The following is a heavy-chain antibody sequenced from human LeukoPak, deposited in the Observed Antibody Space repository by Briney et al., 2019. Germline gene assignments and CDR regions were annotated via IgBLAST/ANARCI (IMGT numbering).Heavy chain of an antibody. V-gene: IGHV3-30*03. CDR3: ARKVAGGMEV. Sequence: PGGSLRLSCAASGFTFSSYGMHWVRQAPGKGLEWVAVISYDGSNEYYADSVKGRFTISRDNSKNTLYLQMNGLRPEDTAVYYCARKVAGGMEVWGQGDTVTVSS. CDR1: GFTFSSYG. CDR2: ISYDGSNE. J-gene: IGHJ6*01. D-gene: IGHD2/OR15-2a*01.